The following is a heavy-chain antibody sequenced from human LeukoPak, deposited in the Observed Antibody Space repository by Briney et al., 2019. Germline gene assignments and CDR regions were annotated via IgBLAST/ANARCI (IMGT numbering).Heavy chain of an antibody. Sequence: ASVKVSCKASGYMFTGYYVHWVRQAPGQGLEWMAWINPNSGGTNFAQKFQGRVTMTRDTSISTAYMELSRLRSDDTAVYYCARGNSGSADYWGQGTLVTVSS. CDR2: INPNSGGT. D-gene: IGHD6-6*01. V-gene: IGHV1-2*02. CDR3: ARGNSGSADY. J-gene: IGHJ4*02. CDR1: GYMFTGYY.